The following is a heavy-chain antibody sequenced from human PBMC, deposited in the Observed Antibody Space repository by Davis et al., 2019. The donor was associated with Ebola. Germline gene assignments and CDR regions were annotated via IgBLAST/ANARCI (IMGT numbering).Heavy chain of an antibody. CDR1: GYTFTSLG. J-gene: IGHJ4*02. V-gene: IGHV1-18*01. CDR3: ARDLGDFDWLLCGDY. D-gene: IGHD3-9*01. CDR2: INNGNGNR. Sequence: ASVKVSCKVSGYTFTSLGTSWVRQVPGQGLEWLGWINNGNGNRRYAQKFQDRVTMTTDTSTTTVYMELRSLTSDDTGVYYCARDLGDFDWLLCGDYWGRGTLVTVSS.